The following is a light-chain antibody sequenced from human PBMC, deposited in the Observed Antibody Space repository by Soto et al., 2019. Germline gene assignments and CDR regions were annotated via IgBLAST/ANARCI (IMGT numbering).Light chain of an antibody. CDR1: QHISTH. CDR3: QHYDTVPYT. V-gene: IGKV1-33*01. J-gene: IGKJ2*01. Sequence: DIQMTHSPSSLSASVGDRVTMTCQASQHISTHLNWYQQKPGKAPKLLIYDASSLEAWVPSRFSGSISGTHFTVTISILQPEDIAAYYCQHYDTVPYTFGQGTKREIK. CDR2: DAS.